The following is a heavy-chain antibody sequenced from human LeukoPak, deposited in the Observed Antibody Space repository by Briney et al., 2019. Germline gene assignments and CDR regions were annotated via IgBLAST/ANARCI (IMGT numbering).Heavy chain of an antibody. CDR3: ARVVMSGEADY. CDR1: GGTFSSYA. D-gene: IGHD3-10*01. V-gene: IGHV1-69*04. CDR2: IIPILGIA. Sequence: SVKVSCKASGGTFSSYAISWVRQAPGQGPEWMGRIIPILGIANYAQKFQGRVTITADKSTSTAYMELSSLRSEDTAVYYCARVVMSGEADYWGQGTLVTVSS. J-gene: IGHJ4*02.